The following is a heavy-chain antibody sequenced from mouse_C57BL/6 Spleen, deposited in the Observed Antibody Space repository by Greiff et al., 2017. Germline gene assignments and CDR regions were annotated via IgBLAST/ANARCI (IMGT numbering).Heavy chain of an antibody. CDR3: ARRGRNAYYFDY. CDR1: GYTFTSYW. CDR2: IDPSDSYT. V-gene: IGHV1-59*01. J-gene: IGHJ2*01. Sequence: QVQLQQPGAELVRPGTSVKLSCKASGYTFTSYWMHWVKQRPGQGLEWIGVIDPSDSYTNYNQKFKGKATLTVDPSSSTAYMQLSSLTSEDSAVYYCARRGRNAYYFDYWGQGTTLTVSS.